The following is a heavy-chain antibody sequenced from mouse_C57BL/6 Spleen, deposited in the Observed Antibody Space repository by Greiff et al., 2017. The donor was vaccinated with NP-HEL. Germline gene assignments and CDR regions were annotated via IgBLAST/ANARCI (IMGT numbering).Heavy chain of an antibody. D-gene: IGHD1-1*01. J-gene: IGHJ2*01. CDR2: ISSGSSTI. CDR1: GFTFSDYG. Sequence: EVKLMESGGGLVKPGGSLKLSCAASGFTFSDYGMHWVRQAPEKGLEWVAYISSGSSTIYYADTVKGRFTISRDNAKNTLFLQMTSLRSEDTAMYYCARLPYYYGPFDYWGQGTTLTVSS. V-gene: IGHV5-17*01. CDR3: ARLPYYYGPFDY.